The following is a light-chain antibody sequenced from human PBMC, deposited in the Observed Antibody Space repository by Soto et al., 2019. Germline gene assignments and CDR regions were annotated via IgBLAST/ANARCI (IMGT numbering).Light chain of an antibody. CDR3: RWYNSYPCS. J-gene: IGKJ1*01. V-gene: IGKV1-5*03. CDR2: KAS. CDR1: QTISTW. Sequence: IQMTQSPSTLSASVGDRVTFTCRASQTISTWLAWYQQKPGEAPKLLIYKASTLEVGVPSRFSASGSGTEFTLSISTLRPAGLGAYCCRWYNSYPCSCGQGDKV.